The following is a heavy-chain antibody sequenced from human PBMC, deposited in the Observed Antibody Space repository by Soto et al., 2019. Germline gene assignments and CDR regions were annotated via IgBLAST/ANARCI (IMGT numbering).Heavy chain of an antibody. Sequence: SETLSLTCTVSGGSISSYYWSWIRQPPGKGLEWIGYIYYSGSTNYTPSVKSRVTISVDTSKNQFSLKLSSVTAADTAVYYCARSPKGVGDAFDIWGQGTMVTVSS. CDR1: GGSISSYY. D-gene: IGHD3-10*01. J-gene: IGHJ3*02. CDR3: ARSPKGVGDAFDI. V-gene: IGHV4-59*08. CDR2: IYYSGST.